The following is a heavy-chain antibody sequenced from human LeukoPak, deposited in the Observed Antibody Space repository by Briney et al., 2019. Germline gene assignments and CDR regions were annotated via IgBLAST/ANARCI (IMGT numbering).Heavy chain of an antibody. CDR2: ISGSGGNT. Sequence: GGSLRLSCAGSGFTFSSYAMSWVRQAPGKGLEWVSAISGSGGNTYFADSVKGRFTISRDNSKNTLYLQMNSLRAEDTAVYYCAKDIGSSGYYYPDYWGQGTLVTVSS. CDR1: GFTFSSYA. V-gene: IGHV3-23*01. CDR3: AKDIGSSGYYYPDY. J-gene: IGHJ4*02. D-gene: IGHD3-22*01.